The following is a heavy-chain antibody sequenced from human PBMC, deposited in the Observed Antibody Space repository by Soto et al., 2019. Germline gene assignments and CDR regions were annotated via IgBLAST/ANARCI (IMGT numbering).Heavy chain of an antibody. CDR2: ISGSGGST. CDR1: GFTFSSYA. Sequence: GGSLRLSCAASGFTFSSYAMSWVRQAPGKGLEWVSAISGSGGSTYYADSVKGRFTISRDNSKNTLYLQMNSLRAEDTAVYYCAKDRFRGSYSGYYFDYWGQGTLVTVSS. CDR3: AKDRFRGSYSGYYFDY. J-gene: IGHJ4*02. D-gene: IGHD1-26*01. V-gene: IGHV3-23*01.